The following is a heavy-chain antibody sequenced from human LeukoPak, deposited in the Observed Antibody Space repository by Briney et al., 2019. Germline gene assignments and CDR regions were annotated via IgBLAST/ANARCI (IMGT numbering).Heavy chain of an antibody. J-gene: IGHJ3*02. D-gene: IGHD2-21*02. CDR1: GFTFSSYW. V-gene: IGHV3-7*05. CDR3: ARDCGSDCSQAFDI. CDR2: IKQDGTQR. Sequence: GGSLRLSCAASGFTFSSYWMSWVRQAPGRGLEWVADIKQDGTQRYYVDSVEGRISISRDNVRNSLYLQMNSLRVEDTAVYYCARDCGSDCSQAFDIWGQGTMVTVSS.